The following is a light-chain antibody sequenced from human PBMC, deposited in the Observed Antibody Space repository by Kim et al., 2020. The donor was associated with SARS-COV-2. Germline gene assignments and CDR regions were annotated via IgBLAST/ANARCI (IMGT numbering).Light chain of an antibody. J-gene: IGLJ3*02. CDR1: SFRIFY. CDR3: KCRDTIGDVRV. Sequence: SSELTQDPAVSVALGQTVTNTCQGDSFRIFYEDWYQQQPGQAPVLVLSGKNNRPSGIPDRFSGSNSGDTAFLTITGAQPEDEADYYCKCRDTIGDVRVFGGGTQLAVL. V-gene: IGLV3-19*01. CDR2: GKN.